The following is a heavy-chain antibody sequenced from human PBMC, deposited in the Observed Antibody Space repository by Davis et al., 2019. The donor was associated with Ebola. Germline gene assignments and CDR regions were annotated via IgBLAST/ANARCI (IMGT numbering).Heavy chain of an antibody. V-gene: IGHV3-73*01. J-gene: IGHJ4*02. D-gene: IGHD3-16*01. Sequence: PGGSLRLSCAASGFTFSGSAMHCVCQASGKGLEWVGRIRSKANSYATAYAASVKGRVTISRDDSKNTLYLQMNSLKTEDTAVYYCTTAFGGYIVRIFDYWGQGTLVTVSS. CDR3: TTAFGGYIVRIFDY. CDR1: GFTFSGSA. CDR2: IRSKANSYAT.